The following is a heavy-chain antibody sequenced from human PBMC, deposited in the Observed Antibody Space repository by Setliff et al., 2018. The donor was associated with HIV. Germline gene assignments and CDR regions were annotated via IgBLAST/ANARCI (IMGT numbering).Heavy chain of an antibody. J-gene: IGHJ3*02. Sequence: PGGSLRLSCAASGFTFSNAWMSWVRQAPGKGLEWVGRIKSKTDGGTTDYAAPVKGRFTISRDDSKNTLYLQMNSLRAEDTAVYYCASDRVDGSENYYNAFDIWGQGTMVTVSS. CDR3: ASDRVDGSENYYNAFDI. D-gene: IGHD3-10*01. CDR1: GFTFSNAW. CDR2: IKSKTDGGTT. V-gene: IGHV3-15*01.